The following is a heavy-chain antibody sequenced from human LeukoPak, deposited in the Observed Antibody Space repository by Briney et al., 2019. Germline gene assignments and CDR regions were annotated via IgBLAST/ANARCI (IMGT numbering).Heavy chain of an antibody. J-gene: IGHJ5*02. V-gene: IGHV6-1*01. CDR2: TYYRSKWYN. CDR1: GDSVSSNSAA. CDR3: AREYEVRGVIIPSNWFDP. Sequence: SQTLSLTCAISGDSVSSNSAAWNWIRQSPSRGLEWLGRTYYRSKWYNDYAVSVKSRITINPDTSKNQFSLQLNSVTPEDTAVYYCAREYEVRGVIIPSNWFDPWGQGTLVTVSS. D-gene: IGHD3-10*01.